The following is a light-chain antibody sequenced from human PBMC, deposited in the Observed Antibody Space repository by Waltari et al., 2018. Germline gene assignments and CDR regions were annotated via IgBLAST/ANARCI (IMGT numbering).Light chain of an antibody. J-gene: IGLJ2*01. Sequence: QSVLTQPPSASRTPGPRVTISCSGSHSNIGRNYVYWYQPLPGPATTLLLYRHKQRPSGVPDRFSGSKAGTSASLAISGLRSEDEADYYCAAWDDSLSGQVFGGGTKLTVL. CDR3: AAWDDSLSGQV. CDR2: RHK. CDR1: HSNIGRNY. V-gene: IGLV1-47*01.